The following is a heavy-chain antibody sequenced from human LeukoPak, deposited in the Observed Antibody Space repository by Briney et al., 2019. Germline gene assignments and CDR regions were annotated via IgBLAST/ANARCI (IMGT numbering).Heavy chain of an antibody. CDR2: IIGSGGST. Sequence: GGSLRLSCAASGFTFSSYAMSWVRQAPGKGLEWVSAIIGSGGSTYYADSVKGRFTISRDNSKNTLYLQMNSLRAEDTAVYYCAKDPISDYDSSGYPFYFDYWGQGTLVTVSS. CDR3: AKDPISDYDSSGYPFYFDY. V-gene: IGHV3-23*01. J-gene: IGHJ4*02. D-gene: IGHD3-22*01. CDR1: GFTFSSYA.